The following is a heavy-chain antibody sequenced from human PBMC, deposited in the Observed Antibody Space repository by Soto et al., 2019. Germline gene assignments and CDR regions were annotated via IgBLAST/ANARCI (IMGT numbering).Heavy chain of an antibody. D-gene: IGHD6-19*01. J-gene: IGHJ6*02. Sequence: ASVKVSCKASGYTFTGYYMHWVRQAPGQGLEWMGWINPNSSGTNYAQKFQGWVTMTRDTSISTAYMELSRLRSDETAVYYCARVAVASYYYYGMDVWGQGTTVTVSS. V-gene: IGHV1-2*04. CDR2: INPNSSGT. CDR3: ARVAVASYYYYGMDV. CDR1: GYTFTGYY.